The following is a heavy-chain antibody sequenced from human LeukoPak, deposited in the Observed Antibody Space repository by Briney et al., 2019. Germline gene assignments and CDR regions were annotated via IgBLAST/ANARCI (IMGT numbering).Heavy chain of an antibody. V-gene: IGHV3-23*01. Sequence: PGGSLRLSCAASGFTVSSNYMSWVRQASGKGLEWVSAIGGGGSDTYYAYSVRGRFTISRDNSKSTLYLHLDSLRAEDTAVYYCAKGGGFGELLSHYYFHYWGQGTLVTVSS. CDR3: AKGGGFGELLSHYYFHY. J-gene: IGHJ4*02. CDR1: GFTVSSNY. D-gene: IGHD3-10*01. CDR2: IGGGGSDT.